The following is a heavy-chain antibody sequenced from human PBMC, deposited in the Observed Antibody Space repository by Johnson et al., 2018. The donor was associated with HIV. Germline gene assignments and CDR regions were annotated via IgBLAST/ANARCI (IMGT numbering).Heavy chain of an antibody. V-gene: IGHV3-66*02. CDR1: GFTVSSNY. J-gene: IGHJ3*02. CDR3: AKARGIVGATGAFDI. D-gene: IGHD1-26*01. Sequence: VQLVESGGGLVQPGGSLRLSCAASGFTVSSNYLSWVRPAPGKGPEWVAVIYSGGSTYYADSVKGRFTISRDNPKNTLYLQMNSLRAEDTAVYYCAKARGIVGATGAFDIWGQGTMVTVSS. CDR2: IYSGGST.